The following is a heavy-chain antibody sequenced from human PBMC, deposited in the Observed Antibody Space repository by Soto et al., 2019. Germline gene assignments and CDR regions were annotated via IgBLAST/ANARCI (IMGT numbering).Heavy chain of an antibody. CDR1: GYTFTSYY. CDR2: INPSGGST. V-gene: IGHV1-46*01. J-gene: IGHJ3*02. CDR3: ARVGCSGGSCYGDDAFDI. D-gene: IGHD2-15*01. Sequence: ASVKVSCKASGYTFTSYYMHWVRQAPGQGLEWMGIINPSGGSTSYAQKFQGRVTMTRDTSTSTVYMELSSLRSEDTAVHYCARVGCSGGSCYGDDAFDIWGQGTMVTV.